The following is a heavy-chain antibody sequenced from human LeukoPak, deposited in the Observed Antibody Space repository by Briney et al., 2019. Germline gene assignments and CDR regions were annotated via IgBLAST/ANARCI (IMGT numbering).Heavy chain of an antibody. V-gene: IGHV3-48*03. CDR2: ISTSGSAK. D-gene: IGHD6-6*01. CDR1: GFTFSSYE. CDR3: VRDWGLAARLDY. J-gene: IGHJ4*02. Sequence: PGGSLRLSCAASGFTFSSYEMNWVRQAPGKGLEWVSYISTSGSAKYYADSVKGRFTISRDNAKNSLYLQMNSLRDEDTAVYYCVRDWGLAARLDYWGQGTLVTVSS.